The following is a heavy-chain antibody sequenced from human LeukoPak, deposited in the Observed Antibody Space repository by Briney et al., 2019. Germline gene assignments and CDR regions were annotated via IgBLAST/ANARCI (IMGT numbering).Heavy chain of an antibody. D-gene: IGHD2-15*01. CDR2: ISSSSSYI. J-gene: IGHJ4*02. Sequence: GGSLRLSCAASGFTFSSYSMNWVRQAPGKGLEWASYISSSSSYIYYADSVKGRFTISRDNAKNSLYLQLNSLRAEDTAVYYCAREYCSGGSCRFDYWGQGTLVTVSS. V-gene: IGHV3-21*01. CDR3: AREYCSGGSCRFDY. CDR1: GFTFSSYS.